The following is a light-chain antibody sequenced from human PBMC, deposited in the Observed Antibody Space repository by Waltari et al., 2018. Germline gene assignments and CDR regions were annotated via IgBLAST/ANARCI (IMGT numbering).Light chain of an antibody. Sequence: ERATRSGRASQSVSSSYLAWYQQKPGQAPRLLIYGASSRATGIPDRFSGSGSGTDFTLTISRLEPEDFAVYYCQQYGSSPWTFGQGTKVEIK. J-gene: IGKJ1*01. CDR3: QQYGSSPWT. CDR1: QSVSSSY. CDR2: GAS. V-gene: IGKV3-20*01.